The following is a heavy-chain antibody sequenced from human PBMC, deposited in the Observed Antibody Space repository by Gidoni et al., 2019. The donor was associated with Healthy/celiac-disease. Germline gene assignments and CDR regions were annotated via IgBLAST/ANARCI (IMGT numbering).Heavy chain of an antibody. Sequence: EVQLVESGGGLVKPGGSLRLSCAASGFTLSSYSMNWVRQAPGKGLEWVSSISSRSSYIYYADSVKDRFTISRDNAKNSLYLQMNSLRAEDTAVYYCARDGWLQSSTYFDYWGQGTLVTVSS. CDR2: ISSRSSYI. V-gene: IGHV3-21*01. CDR1: GFTLSSYS. CDR3: ARDGWLQSSTYFDY. D-gene: IGHD5-12*01. J-gene: IGHJ4*02.